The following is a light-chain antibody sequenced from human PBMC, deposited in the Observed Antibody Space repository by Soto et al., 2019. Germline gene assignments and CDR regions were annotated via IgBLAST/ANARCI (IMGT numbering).Light chain of an antibody. J-gene: IGLJ2*01. CDR2: RNS. CDR3: AAWDDSLSGVV. Sequence: QAVVTQPPSASGTPGQRVTISCSGSSSNIGSNYVYWYQQLPGTVPQLLIYRNSERPPGVPDRFSGSKSGTSASLAISGLRSEDEADYYCAAWDDSLSGVVFGGGTKLTVL. V-gene: IGLV1-47*01. CDR1: SSNIGSNY.